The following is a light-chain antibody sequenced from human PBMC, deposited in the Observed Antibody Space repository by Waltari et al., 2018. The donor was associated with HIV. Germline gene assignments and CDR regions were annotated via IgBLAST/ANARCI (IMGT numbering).Light chain of an antibody. CDR1: SSDVGGYKY. CDR2: DVS. V-gene: IGLV2-14*01. CDR3: SSYTSSSTLE. J-gene: IGLJ2*01. Sequence: QSALTQPASVSGSPGQSITISCTGTSSDVGGYKYVSWYQQHPGKAPKHMIYDVSNRPSGVSNRFSGSKAGNTASLTISGLQAEDEADYYCSSYTSSSTLEFGGGTKLTVL.